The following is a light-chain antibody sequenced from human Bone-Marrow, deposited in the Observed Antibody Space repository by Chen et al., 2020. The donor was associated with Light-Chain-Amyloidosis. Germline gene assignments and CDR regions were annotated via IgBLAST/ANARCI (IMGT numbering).Light chain of an antibody. CDR1: NIGSTS. CDR2: DDS. CDR3: QVWDRGSDRPV. J-gene: IGLJ3*02. Sequence: SYVLTQPSSVSVAPGQTATIACGGNNIGSTSVHWYQQTPGQAPLLVVYDDSDRPSGIPERVSGSNSGNTATLTISRVEAGDEADYDCQVWDRGSDRPVFGGGTKLTVL. V-gene: IGLV3-21*02.